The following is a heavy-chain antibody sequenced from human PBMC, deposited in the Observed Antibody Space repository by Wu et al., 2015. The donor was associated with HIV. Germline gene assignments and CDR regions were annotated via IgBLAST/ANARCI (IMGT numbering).Heavy chain of an antibody. CDR1: GYTFTSYG. CDR2: ISAYNGT. V-gene: IGHV1-18*01. J-gene: IGHJ6*02. CDR3: VRDQQWPTEYYHYYGMDV. Sequence: QVQLVQSGAEVKKPGASVKVSCKASGYTFTSYGISWVRQAPGQGLEWMGWISAYNGTQTMHRRLQGESHHDHRHITSTAYMELRSLRSDDTAVYYCVRDQQWPTEYYHYYGMDVWAEG. D-gene: IGHD6-19*01.